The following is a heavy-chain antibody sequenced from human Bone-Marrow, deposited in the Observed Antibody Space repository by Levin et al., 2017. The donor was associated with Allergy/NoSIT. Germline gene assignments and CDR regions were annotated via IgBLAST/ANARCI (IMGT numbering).Heavy chain of an antibody. J-gene: IGHJ4*02. CDR3: SADLEESSTYSCDY. CDR1: GFTFSEAW. D-gene: IGHD2-2*01. CDR2: IKRKSDGETT. Sequence: GGSLRLSCAASGFTFSEAWMTWVRQAPGKGLECVGRIKRKSDGETTDYAAPVKGRFTISRDETKSTVYLQMNSLTTEDTAMYYCSADLEESSTYSCDYWGQGTLVTVS. V-gene: IGHV3-15*05.